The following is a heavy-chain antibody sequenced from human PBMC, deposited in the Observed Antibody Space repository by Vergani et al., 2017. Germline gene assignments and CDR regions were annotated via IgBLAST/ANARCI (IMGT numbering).Heavy chain of an antibody. CDR3: ARAFVITRVRGIRPNRRFDP. D-gene: IGHD3-10*01. CDR1: GYTFTGYY. Sequence: QVQLVQSGAEVKKPGASVKVSCKASGYTFTGYYMHWVRQAPGQGLEWMGWINPNSGGTNYAQTVQGRVTMTRDTSISAAYMELSKLRSDDTAVYYWARAFVITRVRGIRPNRRFDPWGQGTLVTVSS. CDR2: INPNSGGT. J-gene: IGHJ5*02. V-gene: IGHV1-2*02.